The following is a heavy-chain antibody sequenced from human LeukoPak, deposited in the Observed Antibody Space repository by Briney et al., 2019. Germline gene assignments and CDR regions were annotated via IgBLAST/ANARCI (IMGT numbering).Heavy chain of an antibody. CDR1: GYTFTVYS. J-gene: IGHJ4*02. V-gene: IGHV7-4-1*02. Sequence: ASVKVSCKASGYTFTVYSINWLRQAPGQGLEWMGWITTSTGKPTYAQGFTGRFVFSLDTSVSTTYLHINSRKAEDTAVYYCARDASMINFDYWGQGSLVTVSS. D-gene: IGHD3-16*01. CDR3: ARDASMINFDY. CDR2: ITTSTGKP.